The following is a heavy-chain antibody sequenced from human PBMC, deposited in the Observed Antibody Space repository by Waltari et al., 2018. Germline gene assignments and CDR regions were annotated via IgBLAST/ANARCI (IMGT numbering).Heavy chain of an antibody. V-gene: IGHV3-66*02. D-gene: IGHD3-10*01. CDR1: GFTVSSNY. CDR2: IYSGGST. Sequence: EVQLVESGGGLVQPGGSLRLSCAASGFTVSSNYMSWVRPAPGKGLEWVSVIYSGGSTYYADSVKGRFTISRDNSKNTLYLQMNSLRAEDTAVYYCARAPYYYGSGSYQGYYFDYWGQGTLVTVSS. J-gene: IGHJ4*02. CDR3: ARAPYYYGSGSYQGYYFDY.